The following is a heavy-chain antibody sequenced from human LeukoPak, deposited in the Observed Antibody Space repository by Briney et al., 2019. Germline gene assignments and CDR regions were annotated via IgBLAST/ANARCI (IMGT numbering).Heavy chain of an antibody. CDR2: IKSKTDGGTT. D-gene: IGHD3-22*01. CDR1: GFTFSNAW. Sequence: PGGSLRLSCAASGFTFSNAWMSWVRQAPGKGLEWVGRIKSKTDGGTTDYAAPVKGRFTISRDDSKNTLYLQMNSLRAEDTAVYYCAKLISPGHYYDRGGWSLEYYYYGMDVWGQGTTVTVSS. CDR3: AKLISPGHYYDRGGWSLEYYYYGMDV. V-gene: IGHV3-15*01. J-gene: IGHJ6*02.